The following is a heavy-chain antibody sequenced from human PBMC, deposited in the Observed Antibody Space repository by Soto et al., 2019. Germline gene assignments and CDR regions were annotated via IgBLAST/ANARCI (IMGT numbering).Heavy chain of an antibody. V-gene: IGHV1-69*02. CDR3: ARGGDGSGSESVFDI. Sequence: QVQLVQSGAVVKKPGSSMKVSCKTSGDTFSTYPITWVRQAPGQGLEWMGRTIPILDITDYAQKFQGRVSITADNSTTTAYMELSILKFEDTAVYYCARGGDGSGSESVFDIWGQGTMVTVSS. CDR1: GDTFSTYP. CDR2: TIPILDIT. J-gene: IGHJ3*02. D-gene: IGHD3-22*01.